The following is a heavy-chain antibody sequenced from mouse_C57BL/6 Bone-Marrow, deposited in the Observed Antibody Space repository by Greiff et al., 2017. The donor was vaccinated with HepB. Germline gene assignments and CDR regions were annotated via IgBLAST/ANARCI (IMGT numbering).Heavy chain of an antibody. CDR3: ERYAPWLLPSMDY. CDR2: IDPNSGGT. D-gene: IGHD2-3*01. CDR1: GYTFTSYW. J-gene: IGHJ4*01. Sequence: QVQLQQPGAELVKPGASVKLSCKASGYTFTSYWMHWVQQRPGRGLEWIGRIDPNSGGTKYNEKFKSKATLTVDKSSSTAYMELRSLTSEDTAVYYCERYAPWLLPSMDYWGQGTSVTVSS. V-gene: IGHV1-62-3*01.